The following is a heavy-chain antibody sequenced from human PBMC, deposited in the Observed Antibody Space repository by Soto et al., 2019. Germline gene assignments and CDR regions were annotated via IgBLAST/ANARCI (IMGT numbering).Heavy chain of an antibody. Sequence: QVHLVESGGGVVQPGRSLRLSCAVSGFTVSTYGMHWVRQAPGKGLEWVAVISRDGGTKFYADSVKGRFTISRDNSRNTLFLEMNSLRGDDMAVYYCTDEVASGYWGQGTLVTVSS. V-gene: IGHV3-30*03. D-gene: IGHD3-10*01. CDR2: ISRDGGTK. CDR3: TDEVASGY. CDR1: GFTVSTYG. J-gene: IGHJ4*02.